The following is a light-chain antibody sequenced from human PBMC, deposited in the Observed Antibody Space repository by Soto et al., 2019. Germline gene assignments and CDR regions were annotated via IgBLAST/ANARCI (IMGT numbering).Light chain of an antibody. V-gene: IGLV2-14*01. J-gene: IGLJ1*01. CDR3: SSYASSSRLGNYV. Sequence: QSALTQPASVSGSPGQSITISCTGTSSDVGGYNYVSWYQQHPGKAPKLMIYDVSNRPSGVSNRFSGSKSGNTASLTISGLQAEEEADYYCSSYASSSRLGNYVFGTGTKVTVL. CDR1: SSDVGGYNY. CDR2: DVS.